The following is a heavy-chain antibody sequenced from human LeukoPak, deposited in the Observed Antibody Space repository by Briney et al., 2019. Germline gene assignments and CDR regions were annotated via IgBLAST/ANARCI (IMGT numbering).Heavy chain of an antibody. J-gene: IGHJ6*03. V-gene: IGHV3-23*01. CDR1: GFTFSSYA. Sequence: GESLRLSCAASGFTFSSYAMSWVRQAPGKGLEWVSAISGSGGSTYYADSVKGRFTISRDNSKNTLYLQMNSLRAEDTAVYYCARDWGSNWSRVNYYYYYMDVWGKGTTVTVSS. D-gene: IGHD6-13*01. CDR2: ISGSGGST. CDR3: ARDWGSNWSRVNYYYYYMDV.